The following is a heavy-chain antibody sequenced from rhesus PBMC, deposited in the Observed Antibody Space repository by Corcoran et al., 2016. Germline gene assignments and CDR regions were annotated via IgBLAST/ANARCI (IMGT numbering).Heavy chain of an antibody. CDR3: ARARIAGTGLDY. CDR2: IDGNSAGT. J-gene: IGHJ4*01. CDR1: GGSISGYY. Sequence: QVQLQESGPGLVKPSETLSLTCTVSGGSISGYYWSWIRKPPGKGLEWIGNIDGNSAGTNYNPSLKSRVTISKDTSKNQFSLKLSSVTAADTAVYYCARARIAGTGLDYWGQGVLVTVSS. V-gene: IGHV4-81*01. D-gene: IGHD1-14*01.